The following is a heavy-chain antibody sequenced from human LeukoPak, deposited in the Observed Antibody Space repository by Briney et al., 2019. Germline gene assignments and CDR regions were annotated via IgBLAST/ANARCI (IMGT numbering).Heavy chain of an antibody. D-gene: IGHD4-17*01. Sequence: GGSLRLSCAPSGFTVSSRYMSWVRQAPGKGLEWVSVIYIDGSTYYTDSVKGRFTISRDNFKNTLYLQVNSLRAEDTAVYYCATVRGDYARGMNGMDVWGKGTTVTVSS. V-gene: IGHV3-53*01. CDR2: IYIDGST. J-gene: IGHJ6*04. CDR1: GFTVSSRY. CDR3: ATVRGDYARGMNGMDV.